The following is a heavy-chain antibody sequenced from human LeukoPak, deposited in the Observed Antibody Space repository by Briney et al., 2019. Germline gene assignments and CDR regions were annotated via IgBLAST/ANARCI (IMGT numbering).Heavy chain of an antibody. CDR3: ARDEPGFGEFLLY. J-gene: IGHJ4*02. CDR2: ISYDGSNK. Sequence: GGSLRLSCAASGFTFSSYGMHWVRQAPGKGLEWVAVISYDGSNKYYADSVKGRFTISRDNSKNTLYLQMNSLRAEDTAVYYCARDEPGFGEFLLYWGQGTLVTVSS. D-gene: IGHD3-10*01. CDR1: GFTFSSYG. V-gene: IGHV3-30*03.